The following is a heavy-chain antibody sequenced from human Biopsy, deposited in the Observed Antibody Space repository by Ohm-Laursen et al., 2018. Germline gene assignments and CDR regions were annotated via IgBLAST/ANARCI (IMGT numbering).Heavy chain of an antibody. J-gene: IGHJ5*02. Sequence: SDTLSLTCTVSGGSISSHYWMWIRQPPGKGLEWIGYIYYSGIAANYNPSLKGRVTISVDTSKHQFSLRLTSATAADTAVYYCARGGFGLDGYNSPWGRGTLVIVSS. CDR1: GGSISSHY. V-gene: IGHV4-59*11. D-gene: IGHD5-24*01. CDR3: ARGGFGLDGYNSP. CDR2: IYYSGIAA.